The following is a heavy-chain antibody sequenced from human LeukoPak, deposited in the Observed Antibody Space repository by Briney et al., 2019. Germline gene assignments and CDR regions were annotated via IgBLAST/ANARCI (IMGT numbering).Heavy chain of an antibody. CDR3: ARDTSSSWTNFDY. V-gene: IGHV3-20*04. CDR1: GFTFSSYG. D-gene: IGHD6-13*01. Sequence: PGRSLRLSCAASGFTFSSYGMHWVRQAPGKGLEWVSGINWNGGSTGYADSVKGRFTISRDNAKNSLYLQMNSLRAEDTALYYCARDTSSSWTNFDYWGQGTLVTVSS. CDR2: INWNGGST. J-gene: IGHJ4*02.